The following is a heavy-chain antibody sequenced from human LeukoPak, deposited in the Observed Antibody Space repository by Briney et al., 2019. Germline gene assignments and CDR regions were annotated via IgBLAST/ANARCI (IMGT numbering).Heavy chain of an antibody. CDR2: IYTSGST. Sequence: PSQTLSLTCTVSGGSISSGSYYWSWIRQPAGKGLEWIGRIYTSGSTNYNPSLKSRVTISVDTSKNQFSLKLSSVTAADTAVYYCARSGSSYWYLDLWGRGTLVTVSS. J-gene: IGHJ2*01. V-gene: IGHV4-61*02. CDR1: GGSISSGSYY. CDR3: ARSGSSYWYLDL. D-gene: IGHD6-13*01.